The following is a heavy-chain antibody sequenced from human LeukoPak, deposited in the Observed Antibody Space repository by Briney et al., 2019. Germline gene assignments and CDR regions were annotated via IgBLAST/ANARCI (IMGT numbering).Heavy chain of an antibody. V-gene: IGHV3-33*01. Sequence: GGSLRLSCAASGFTFSSYGMHWVRQAPGKGLKWVAVIWYDGSNKYYADSVKGRFTISRDNSKNTLYLQLNSLRAEDTAVYYCATDLILTGYYSGDYWGQGTPVTVSS. CDR3: ATDLILTGYYSGDY. CDR1: GFTFSSYG. J-gene: IGHJ4*02. D-gene: IGHD3-9*01. CDR2: IWYDGSNK.